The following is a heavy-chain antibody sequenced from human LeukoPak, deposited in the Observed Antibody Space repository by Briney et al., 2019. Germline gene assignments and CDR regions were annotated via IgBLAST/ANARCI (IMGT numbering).Heavy chain of an antibody. CDR2: ISYDGSNK. D-gene: IGHD4-17*01. CDR3: ARDGGTVTTGRRFDY. CDR1: GFTFSSYA. V-gene: IGHV3-30*01. J-gene: IGHJ4*02. Sequence: GRSLRLSCAASGFTFSSYAMHWVRQAPGKGLEWVAVISYDGSNKYYADSVKGRFTISGDNSKNTLYLQMNSLRAEDTAVYYCARDGGTVTTGRRFDYWGQGTLVTVSS.